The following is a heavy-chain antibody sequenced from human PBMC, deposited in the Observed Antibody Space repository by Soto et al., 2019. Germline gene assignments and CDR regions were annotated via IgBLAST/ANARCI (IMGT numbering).Heavy chain of an antibody. V-gene: IGHV3-21*01. CDR3: ARAEAHSVSCGGSCYSSPYYYYGMDV. CDR2: ISSSSSYI. J-gene: IGHJ6*02. D-gene: IGHD2-15*01. Sequence: PGGSLRLSCAASGFTFSSYSMNWVRQAPGKGLEWVSSISSSSSYIYYADSVKGRFTISRDNAKNSLYLQMNSLRAEDTAVYYCARAEAHSVSCGGSCYSSPYYYYGMDVRGQGSTVTVSS. CDR1: GFTFSSYS.